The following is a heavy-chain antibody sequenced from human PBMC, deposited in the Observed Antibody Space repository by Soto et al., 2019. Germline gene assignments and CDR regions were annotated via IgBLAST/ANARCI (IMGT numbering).Heavy chain of an antibody. V-gene: IGHV3-30*03. D-gene: IGHD3-22*01. CDR2: ISYDGSNK. CDR1: GFTFGSYG. CDR3: ASSVGTMIVVSP. Sequence: GSLRLACAASGFTFGSYGMHWVRQAPGKGLEWVAVISYDGSNKYYADSVKGRFTISRDNSKNTLYLQMNSLRAEDTAMYYCASSVGTMIVVSPLGQEAVLTVSS. J-gene: IGHJ5*02.